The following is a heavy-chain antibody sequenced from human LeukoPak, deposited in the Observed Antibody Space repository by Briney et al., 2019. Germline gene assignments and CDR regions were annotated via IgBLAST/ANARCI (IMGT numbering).Heavy chain of an antibody. CDR2: ISSSSSYI. D-gene: IGHD3-22*01. Sequence: GGSLRLSCAASGFTFSSYSMNWVRQGPGKGLEWVSSISSSSSYIYYADSVKGRFTISRDNAKNSLYLQMNSLRAEDTAVYYCAREPKTYYYDSSGYYALDYWGQGTLVTVSS. CDR3: AREPKTYYYDSSGYYALDY. V-gene: IGHV3-21*01. J-gene: IGHJ4*02. CDR1: GFTFSSYS.